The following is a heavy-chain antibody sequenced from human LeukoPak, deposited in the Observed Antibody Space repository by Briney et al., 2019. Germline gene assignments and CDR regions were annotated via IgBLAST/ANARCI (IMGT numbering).Heavy chain of an antibody. CDR1: GFTFDDYA. V-gene: IGHV3-23*01. J-gene: IGHJ4*02. Sequence: GGSLRLSCAASGFTFDDYAMSWVRQAPGKGLEWVSAISDSGGSTYYADSVKGRFTVSRDNSKNTLYLQMNSLRVEDTAVYYCVKTQTHFGDYRRDYWGQGTLVTVSS. D-gene: IGHD4-17*01. CDR3: VKTQTHFGDYRRDY. CDR2: ISDSGGST.